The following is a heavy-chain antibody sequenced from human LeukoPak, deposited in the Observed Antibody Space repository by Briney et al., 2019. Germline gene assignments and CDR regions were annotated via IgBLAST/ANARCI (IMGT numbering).Heavy chain of an antibody. CDR2: ISGSGGSI. CDR3: AKDLSNYDIKYYYYMDV. CDR1: GFTFSSYA. D-gene: IGHD3-3*01. V-gene: IGHV3-23*01. Sequence: GGSLRLSCAASGFTFSSYAMSWVRQAPGKGLEWVSAISGSGGSIYYADSVKGRFTIPRDNSKNTLYLQMNSLRAEDTAVYYCAKDLSNYDIKYYYYMDVWGKGTTVTVSS. J-gene: IGHJ6*03.